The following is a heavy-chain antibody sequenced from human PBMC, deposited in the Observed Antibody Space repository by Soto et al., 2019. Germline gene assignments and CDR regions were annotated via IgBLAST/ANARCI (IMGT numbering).Heavy chain of an antibody. J-gene: IGHJ5*02. CDR3: ARGDYYGSRSGHNYFDP. V-gene: IGHV4-30-2*01. CDR2: IYHTGST. Sequence: SETLSLTCAVSGGSISSGTFSWNWMRQPPGKGLEWIGYIYHTGSTYYTASLKSRVTISMDRSRNQFSLKLTSVTAADTAVYYCARGDYYGSRSGHNYFDPWGQGTLVNVS. CDR1: GGSISSGTFS. D-gene: IGHD3-10*01.